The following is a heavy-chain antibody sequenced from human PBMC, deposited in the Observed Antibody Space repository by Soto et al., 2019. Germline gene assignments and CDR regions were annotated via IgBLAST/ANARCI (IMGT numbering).Heavy chain of an antibody. V-gene: IGHV4-59*01. D-gene: IGHD3-3*01. CDR2: IDYSGST. Sequence: QVQLQESGPGLVKPSETLSLTCTVSGGSIRSYYWNWIRQPPGKGLEWIGNIDYSGSTNYNPSLKSRVTISVDTSQNQSSLNLSSVTAADTAVYSCARWGGYDNPLGHWGQGTLVTVSP. CDR3: ARWGGYDNPLGH. CDR1: GGSIRSYY. J-gene: IGHJ4*02.